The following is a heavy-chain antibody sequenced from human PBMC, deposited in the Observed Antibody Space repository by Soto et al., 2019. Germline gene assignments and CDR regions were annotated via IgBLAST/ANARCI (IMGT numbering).Heavy chain of an antibody. CDR2: ISAYNGNT. Sequence: AASVKVSCKASGYTLTNYGIRWVRQAPGQGLEWMGWISAYNGNTNYAQKLQGRVTMTTDTSTSTAYMELRSLRSDDTAVYYCARSGYYDSSGYYYPFGYYFDYWGQGTLVTVSS. CDR1: GYTLTNYG. CDR3: ARSGYYDSSGYYYPFGYYFDY. J-gene: IGHJ4*02. V-gene: IGHV1-18*01. D-gene: IGHD3-22*01.